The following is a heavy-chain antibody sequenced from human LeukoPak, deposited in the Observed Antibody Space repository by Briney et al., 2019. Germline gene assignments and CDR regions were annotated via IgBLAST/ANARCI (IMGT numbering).Heavy chain of an antibody. V-gene: IGHV3-33*01. CDR3: ARDRGTTRRGGWFDP. CDR2: IWYDGSKT. J-gene: IGHJ5*02. CDR1: GFTFSSYG. Sequence: PGGSLRLSCAASGFTFSSYGMHWVRQAPGKGQEWVAVIWYDGSKTYNVDSVKGRFTISRDNSKNTLYLQMNSLRAEDTAVYYCARDRGTTRRGGWFDPWGQGTLVTVSS. D-gene: IGHD1-1*01.